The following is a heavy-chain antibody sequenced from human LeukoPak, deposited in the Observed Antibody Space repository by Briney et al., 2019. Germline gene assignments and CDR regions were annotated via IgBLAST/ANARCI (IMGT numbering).Heavy chain of an antibody. Sequence: GRSLRLSCAASGLTFSSYGMHWVRQAPGKGLEWVAVISYDGSNKYYADSVKGRFTISRDNSKNTLYLQMNSLRAEDTAVYYCARDRYGIAAARGYFDYWGQGTLVTVSS. CDR1: GLTFSSYG. J-gene: IGHJ4*02. CDR3: ARDRYGIAAARGYFDY. CDR2: ISYDGSNK. D-gene: IGHD6-13*01. V-gene: IGHV3-30*19.